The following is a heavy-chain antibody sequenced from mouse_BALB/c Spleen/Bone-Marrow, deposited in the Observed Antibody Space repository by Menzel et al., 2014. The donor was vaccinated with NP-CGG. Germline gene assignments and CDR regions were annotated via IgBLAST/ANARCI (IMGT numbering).Heavy chain of an antibody. V-gene: IGHV7-3*02. CDR3: ARGYYDDY. D-gene: IGHD2-4*01. CDR2: LRNKANGYTT. CDR1: GFTFTDYF. Sequence: EVKLVESGGGLVQPGGSLRLSCATSGFTFTDYFMTWVRQPPGKALEWLGFLRNKANGYTTEYSASVKGRFTISRNNSQSILYLQMNTLRAEDSATYYCARGYYDDYWGQGTTLTVSS. J-gene: IGHJ2*01.